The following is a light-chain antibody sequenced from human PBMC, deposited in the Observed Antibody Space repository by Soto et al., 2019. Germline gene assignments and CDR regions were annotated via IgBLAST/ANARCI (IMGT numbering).Light chain of an antibody. CDR2: DAS. V-gene: IGKV3D-20*02. CDR1: QSVSSSY. Sequence: EIVLTQSPGTLSLSPGERATLSCRASQSVSSSYLAWYQQKPGQAPRLLIYDASNWATGIPVRFSGSGSGTDYTLTITNLEPEDFAIYYCQQRSNWPWTFGQGTKVDIK. CDR3: QQRSNWPWT. J-gene: IGKJ1*01.